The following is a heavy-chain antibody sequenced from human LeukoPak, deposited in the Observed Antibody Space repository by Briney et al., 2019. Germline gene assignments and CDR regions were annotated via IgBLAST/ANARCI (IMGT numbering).Heavy chain of an antibody. V-gene: IGHV1-8*01. CDR2: MNPNSGNT. D-gene: IGHD4-23*01. CDR3: ARVGGGNPEGYYYYGMDV. J-gene: IGHJ6*02. Sequence: ASVKVSCKASGYTFTSYDINWVRQATGQGLEWMGWMNPNSGNTGYAQKFQGRVTMTRNTSISTAYMELSSLSSEDTAVYYCARVGGGNPEGYYYYGMDVWGQGTTVTVSS. CDR1: GYTFTSYD.